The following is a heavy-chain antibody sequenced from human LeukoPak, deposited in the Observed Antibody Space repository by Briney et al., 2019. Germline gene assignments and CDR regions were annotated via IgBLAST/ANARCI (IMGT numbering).Heavy chain of an antibody. CDR3: ARDLGGIYSGSYYS. V-gene: IGHV3-53*01. CDR2: IYSGGST. CDR1: GFTVSSSY. D-gene: IGHD1-26*01. Sequence: PGGSLRLSCAASGFTVSSSYMNWVRQAPGKGLEWVSLIYSGGSTYYADSVKGRFTISRDSSKNTLYLQMNSLRAEDTAVYYCARDLGGIYSGSYYSWGQGTLVTVSS. J-gene: IGHJ4*02.